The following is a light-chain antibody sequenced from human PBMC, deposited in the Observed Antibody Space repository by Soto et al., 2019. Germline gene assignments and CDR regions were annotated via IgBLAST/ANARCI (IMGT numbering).Light chain of an antibody. CDR3: QQYNNWPWT. V-gene: IGKV3-15*01. Sequence: EVELTQSPATLSLSPGERANLSCRASQNVSSNLAWYQQKPGQAPRLLIYGASTRATGVPARFSGSGSGTEFTLTISSLQSEDFAVYYCQQYNNWPWTFGQGTKVDIK. CDR1: QNVSSN. CDR2: GAS. J-gene: IGKJ1*01.